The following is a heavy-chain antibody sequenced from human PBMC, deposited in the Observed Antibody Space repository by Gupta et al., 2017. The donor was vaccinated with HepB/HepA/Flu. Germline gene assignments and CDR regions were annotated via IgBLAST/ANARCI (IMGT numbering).Heavy chain of an antibody. CDR1: GFPSSSYA. Sequence: QVQLVDAGGGVVQPGRSLRLPCAASGFPSSSYAMHWVRQGPGKGLEWVAVRSYDGSNKYYADSVKGRGTSAGDNSKNTLFRQMKSKRVEDTHECRRVMDRDCSSTSSIYYYYG. CDR2: RSYDGSNK. V-gene: IGHV3-30-3*01. D-gene: IGHD2-2*01. J-gene: IGHJ6*01. CDR3: VMDRDCSSTSSIYYYYG.